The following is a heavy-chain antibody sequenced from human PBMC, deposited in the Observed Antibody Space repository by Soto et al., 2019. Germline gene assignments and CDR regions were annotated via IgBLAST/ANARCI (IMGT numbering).Heavy chain of an antibody. V-gene: IGHV4-38-2*02. J-gene: IGHJ4*02. D-gene: IGHD2-15*01. CDR1: GFPISSTYS. CDR2: ISHSGTT. CDR3: ARDPANLALAVAYFDS. Sequence: SETLSLTCLVSGFPISSTYSWGWIRQPPGKGLEWIGSISHSGTTSYSPSLTSRVSISVDTSKNQVSLKLTSVTAADTAVYYCARDPANLALAVAYFDSWGQGTLVTVSS.